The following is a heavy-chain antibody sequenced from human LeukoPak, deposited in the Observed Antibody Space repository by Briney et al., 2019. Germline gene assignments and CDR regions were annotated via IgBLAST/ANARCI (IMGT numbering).Heavy chain of an antibody. CDR2: IYYGGST. CDR1: GGSISSNSYY. CDR3: ARTTMVRGVITYFDY. D-gene: IGHD3-10*01. Sequence: SETLSLTCTVSGGSISSNSYYWGWIRQPPGKGLEWIGSIYYGGSTFYNPSLKSRVTISADTSKNQFSLNLSSVTAADTAVYYCARTTMVRGVITYFDYWGQGTLVTVSS. J-gene: IGHJ4*02. V-gene: IGHV4-39*01.